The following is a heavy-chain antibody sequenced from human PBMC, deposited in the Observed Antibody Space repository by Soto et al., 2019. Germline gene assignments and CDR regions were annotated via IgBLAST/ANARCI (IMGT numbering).Heavy chain of an antibody. Sequence: LRLSCAASGFTVSSNYMSWVRQAPGKGLEWVSVIYSGGSTYYADSVKGRFTISRDNSKNTLYLQMNSLRAEDTAVYYCARGPGGRGRHPIFGVVVAHRDGMDVWGQGTTVTVSS. V-gene: IGHV3-53*01. CDR2: IYSGGST. D-gene: IGHD3-3*01. CDR1: GFTVSSNY. CDR3: ARGPGGRGRHPIFGVVVAHRDGMDV. J-gene: IGHJ6*02.